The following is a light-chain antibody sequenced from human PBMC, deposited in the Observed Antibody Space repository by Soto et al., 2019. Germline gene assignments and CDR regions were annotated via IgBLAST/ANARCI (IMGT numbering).Light chain of an antibody. CDR2: EVS. CDR3: SSYVGSNTLV. CDR1: SSDVGDYTY. Sequence: QSVLTQPPSASGSPGQSVTISCTGTSSDVGDYTYVSWYQHHPGKAPKLMIYEVSQRPSGVPDRFSGSNAGNTASLTVSGIQAEDEADYYCSSYVGSNTLVFGGGTKVTVL. V-gene: IGLV2-8*01. J-gene: IGLJ2*01.